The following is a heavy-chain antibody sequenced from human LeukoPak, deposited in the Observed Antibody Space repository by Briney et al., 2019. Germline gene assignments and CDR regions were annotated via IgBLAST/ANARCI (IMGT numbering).Heavy chain of an antibody. CDR1: GGSISHYY. Sequence: PSETLSLTCTVSGGSISHYYWSWIRQSPGKGLEWIAYMNSYGSTDYNPSLKSRVTMSVDTSKNHFSLTLSSVTAADTAVYYCARARNYYDNSGYYYEGDAFDIWGQGTMVTVSS. V-gene: IGHV4-59*01. J-gene: IGHJ3*02. D-gene: IGHD3-22*01. CDR2: MNSYGST. CDR3: ARARNYYDNSGYYYEGDAFDI.